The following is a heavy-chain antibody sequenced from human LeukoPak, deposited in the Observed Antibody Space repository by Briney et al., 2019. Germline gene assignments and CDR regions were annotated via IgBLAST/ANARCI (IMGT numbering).Heavy chain of an antibody. CDR2: INPNSGGT. CDR1: GYTFTGYY. CDR3: ARAYYDILTGYDMDV. V-gene: IGHV1-2*02. Sequence: ASVKVSCKASGYTFTGYYIHWVRQAPGQGLEWMGWINPNSGGTNYAQKFQGRVTMTRDTSISTAYMELSRLRSDDTAVYYCARAYYDILTGYDMDVWGKGTTVTISS. J-gene: IGHJ6*03. D-gene: IGHD3-9*01.